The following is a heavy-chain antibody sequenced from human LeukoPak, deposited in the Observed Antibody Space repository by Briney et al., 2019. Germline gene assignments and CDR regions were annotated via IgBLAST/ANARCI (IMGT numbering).Heavy chain of an antibody. V-gene: IGHV3-48*03. Sequence: GGSLRLSCAASGFTFSSYEMNWVRQAPGKGLEWVAYIISRSSTIYYADSVKGRFTISRDNAKNSLYLQMNGLRVEDTGVYYCARGKSGSYGTKGYWGQGTLVTVCS. D-gene: IGHD1-26*01. CDR2: IISRSSTI. CDR1: GFTFSSYE. CDR3: ARGKSGSYGTKGY. J-gene: IGHJ4*02.